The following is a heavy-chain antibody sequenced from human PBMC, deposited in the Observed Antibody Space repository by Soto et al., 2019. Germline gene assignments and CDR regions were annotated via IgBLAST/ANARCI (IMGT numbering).Heavy chain of an antibody. Sequence: EVQLLESGGGLVQPGGSLRLSCAASGFTFSNYAMSWVRRAPGKGLEWVSTISATAGSTYYADSVKGRFTISRDYSKDTLFLQMNSLRDEDTAIYHCTKDVLVGYYYGSGPDYWGQGTLVTVSS. CDR2: ISATAGST. J-gene: IGHJ4*02. D-gene: IGHD3-10*01. CDR1: GFTFSNYA. CDR3: TKDVLVGYYYGSGPDY. V-gene: IGHV3-23*01.